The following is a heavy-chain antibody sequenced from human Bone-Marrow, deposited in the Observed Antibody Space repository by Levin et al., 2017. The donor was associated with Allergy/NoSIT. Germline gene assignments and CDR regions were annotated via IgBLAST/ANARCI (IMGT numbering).Heavy chain of an antibody. CDR2: ISYSGTT. J-gene: IGHJ4*02. CDR3: ARHFLGQQLVLGDFDS. CDR1: GVSTDMMTYS. V-gene: IGHV4-39*01. Sequence: SETLSLTCTVSGVSTDMMTYSWGWVRQPPGKGLEWIGSISYSGTTYSNPSFKSRVTISADTAKNRFSLNLTSINAADTALYYCARHFLGQQLVLGDFDSWGQGTLVTVSS. D-gene: IGHD6-13*01.